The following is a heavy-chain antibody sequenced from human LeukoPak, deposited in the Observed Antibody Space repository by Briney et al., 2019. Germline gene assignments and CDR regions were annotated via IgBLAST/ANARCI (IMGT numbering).Heavy chain of an antibody. J-gene: IGHJ4*02. D-gene: IGHD5-12*01. CDR3: ARGHIVATGLDY. CDR1: GFTFSSYD. CDR2: IGTAGDT. Sequence: GGSLRLSCAASGFTFSSYDVHWVRQATGKGLEWVSAIGTAGDTYYPGSVKGRFTISRENAKNSLYLQMNSLRAGDTAVYYCARGHIVATGLDYWGQGTLVTVSS. V-gene: IGHV3-13*01.